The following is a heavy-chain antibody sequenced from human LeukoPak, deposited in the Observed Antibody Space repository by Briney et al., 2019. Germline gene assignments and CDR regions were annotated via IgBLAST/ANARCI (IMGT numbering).Heavy chain of an antibody. CDR2: ISGSGGST. CDR3: ASAVPAAIFSGFPNWFDP. Sequence: GGSLRLSCAASGFTFSSYAMSWVRQAPGKGLEWVSAISGSGGSTYYADSVKGRFTISRDNSKNTLYLQMNSLRAEDTAVYYCASAVPAAIFSGFPNWFDPWGQGTLVTVSS. D-gene: IGHD2-2*01. J-gene: IGHJ5*02. V-gene: IGHV3-23*01. CDR1: GFTFSSYA.